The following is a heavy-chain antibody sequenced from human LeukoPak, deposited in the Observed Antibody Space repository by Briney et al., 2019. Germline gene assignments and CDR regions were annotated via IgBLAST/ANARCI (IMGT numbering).Heavy chain of an antibody. CDR2: IYYSGST. CDR3: ARGQDCSGGSCYNFDY. CDR1: GGSISSSSYY. V-gene: IGHV4-39*01. J-gene: IGHJ4*02. D-gene: IGHD2-15*01. Sequence: SETLSLTCTVSGGSISSSSYYWGWIRQPPGKGLEWIGSIYYSGSTYYNPSLKSRVTISVDTSKNQFSLKLSSVTAADTAVYYCARGQDCSGGSCYNFDYWGQGTLVTVSS.